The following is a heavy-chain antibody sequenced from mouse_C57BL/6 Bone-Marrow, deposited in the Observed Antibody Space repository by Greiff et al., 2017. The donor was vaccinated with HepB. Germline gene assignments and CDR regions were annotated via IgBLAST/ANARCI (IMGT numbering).Heavy chain of an antibody. Sequence: QVQLQESGPELVRPGVSVKLSCKGSGYTFTDYAMHWVKQSHAQSLEWIGVISTYYGDASYNQKFKDKATMTVDKSSSTAYMELARLTSEDSAVYDCARGDTWAIAMDYWGQGTSVTVSS. CDR2: ISTYYGDA. CDR1: GYTFTDYA. V-gene: IGHV1-67*01. CDR3: ARGDTWAIAMDY. J-gene: IGHJ4*01.